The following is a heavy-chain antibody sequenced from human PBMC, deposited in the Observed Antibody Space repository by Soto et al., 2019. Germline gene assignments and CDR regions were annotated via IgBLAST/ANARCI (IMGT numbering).Heavy chain of an antibody. Sequence: SETLSLTCTVSGGSIGSGDYYWGWIRQPPGKGLEWIGYIYYSGSTYYNPSLKSRVTISVDTSKNQFSLKLSSVTAADTAVYYCARDGRYDETYSYYGMDVWGQGTTVTVSS. J-gene: IGHJ6*02. CDR2: IYYSGST. V-gene: IGHV4-30-4*01. CDR1: GGSIGSGDYY. CDR3: ARDGRYDETYSYYGMDV. D-gene: IGHD5-12*01.